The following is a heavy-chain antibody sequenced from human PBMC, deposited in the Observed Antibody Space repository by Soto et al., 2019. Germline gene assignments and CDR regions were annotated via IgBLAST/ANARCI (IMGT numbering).Heavy chain of an antibody. D-gene: IGHD3-3*01. CDR1: GFTFSSYW. V-gene: IGHV3-7*03. Sequence: PGGSLRLSCAASGFTFSSYWMSWVRQAPGKGLEWVANIKQDGSEKYYVDSVKGRFTISRDNAKNSLYLQMNSLRAEDTAVYYCARDGVKGSPVHYDFWSGYSYEAGVDYWGQGTLVTVSS. CDR3: ARDGVKGSPVHYDFWSGYSYEAGVDY. J-gene: IGHJ4*02. CDR2: IKQDGSEK.